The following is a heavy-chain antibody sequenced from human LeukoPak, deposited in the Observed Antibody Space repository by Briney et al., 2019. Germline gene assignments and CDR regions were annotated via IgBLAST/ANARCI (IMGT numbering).Heavy chain of an antibody. D-gene: IGHD1-7*01. J-gene: IGHJ4*02. V-gene: IGHV3-48*03. Sequence: GGSLRLSCAASGFTFSTYEMNWVRQAPGKGLEWVSYISSSGTPIYYTDSVKGRFTIARDNAKISLYLQMNSLRAEDTAVYYCARSGWNFFLNFWGQGTLATVSS. CDR2: ISSSGTPI. CDR1: GFTFSTYE. CDR3: ARSGWNFFLNF.